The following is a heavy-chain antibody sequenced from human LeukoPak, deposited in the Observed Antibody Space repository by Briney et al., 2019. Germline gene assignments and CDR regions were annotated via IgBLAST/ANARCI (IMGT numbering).Heavy chain of an antibody. CDR2: ISGGSGTTYYA. D-gene: IGHD3-9*01. V-gene: IGHV3-23*01. J-gene: IGHJ4*02. Sequence: RSGGSLRLSCAASGSTFSSYGMSWVRQSPGKGLEWVSGISGGSGTTYYAYYADSVKGRFTISRDNSKNTLYLQMNSLRAEDTAVYYCAKFDEALTGYFGYWGQGTLVTVSS. CDR1: GSTFSSYG. CDR3: AKFDEALTGYFGY.